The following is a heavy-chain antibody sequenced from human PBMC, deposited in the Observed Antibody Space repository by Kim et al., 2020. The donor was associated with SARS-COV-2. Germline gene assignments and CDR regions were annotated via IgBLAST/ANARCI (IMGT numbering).Heavy chain of an antibody. V-gene: IGHV3-74*01. Sequence: GGSLRLSCAASGFTFSSYWMQWLRQAPGKGLVWVSRINSDGSSTSYADSVKGRFTISRDNAKNTLYLQMNSLRAEDTAVYYCARDGPQVEGTVDYWGQGTLVTVSS. CDR3: ARDGPQVEGTVDY. J-gene: IGHJ4*02. CDR2: INSDGSST. CDR1: GFTFSSYW. D-gene: IGHD1-1*01.